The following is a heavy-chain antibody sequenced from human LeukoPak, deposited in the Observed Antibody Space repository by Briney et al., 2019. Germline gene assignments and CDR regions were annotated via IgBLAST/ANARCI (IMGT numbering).Heavy chain of an antibody. CDR1: GFTFSNYG. D-gene: IGHD3-10*01. V-gene: IGHV3-30*18. J-gene: IGHJ4*02. CDR3: AKQSAADGGHLDH. CDR2: ISNDGSNK. Sequence: GRSLRLSCAASGFTFSNYGMHWVRQAPGKGLEWLAIISNDGSNKYYADSVKGRFTISRDNSKNTLYLQMNSLRAGDMAVYYCAKQSAADGGHLDHWGQGTLVTVSS.